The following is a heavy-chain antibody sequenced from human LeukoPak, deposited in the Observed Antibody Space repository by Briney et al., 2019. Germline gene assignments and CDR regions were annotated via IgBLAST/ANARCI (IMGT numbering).Heavy chain of an antibody. D-gene: IGHD3-22*01. CDR1: GYTFTVYY. V-gene: IGHV1-2*02. J-gene: IGHJ4*02. CDR2: INPNSGGT. Sequence: GASVTVSCTASGYTFTVYYMHWVRQAPGQGLEWMGWINPNSGGTNYAQKFQGRVTMTRDTSISTAYMELSRLRSDDTAVYYCARDGPAAGTDYYDSSGYSNAFGYWGQGTLVTVSS. CDR3: ARDGPAAGTDYYDSSGYSNAFGY.